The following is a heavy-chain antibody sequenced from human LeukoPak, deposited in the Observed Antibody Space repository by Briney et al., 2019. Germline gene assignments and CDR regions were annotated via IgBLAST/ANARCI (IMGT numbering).Heavy chain of an antibody. D-gene: IGHD3-10*01. CDR3: AKERREFFDY. CDR1: GYTFTDYY. J-gene: IGHJ4*02. V-gene: IGHV1-2*02. CDR2: INPNSGGT. Sequence: GASVKVSYTASGYTFTDYYVHWVRQAPGQGLEWMGWINPNSGGTKYAQNFQGRVTMTRDTSISTAYMELSRLRSDDTAVYYCAKERREFFDYWGQRSLVTVSS.